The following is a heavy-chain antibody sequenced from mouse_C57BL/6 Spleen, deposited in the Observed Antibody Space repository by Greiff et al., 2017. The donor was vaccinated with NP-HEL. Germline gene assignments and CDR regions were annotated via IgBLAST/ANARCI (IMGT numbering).Heavy chain of an antibody. CDR3: ASQGGNYDYAMDY. CDR1: GYTFTSYW. J-gene: IGHJ4*01. D-gene: IGHD2-1*01. CDR2: IDPSDSET. V-gene: IGHV1-52*01. Sequence: VQLQQPGAELVRPGSSVKLSCKASGYTFTSYWMHWVKQRPIQGLEWIGNIDPSDSETHYNQKFKDKATLTVDKSSSTAYMQLSSLTSEDSAVYYCASQGGNYDYAMDYWGQRTSVTVSS.